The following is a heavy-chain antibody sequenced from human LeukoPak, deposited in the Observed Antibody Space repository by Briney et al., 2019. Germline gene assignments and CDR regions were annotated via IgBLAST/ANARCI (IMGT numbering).Heavy chain of an antibody. CDR3: ARDRGAVAATWFDY. J-gene: IGHJ4*02. Sequence: PGGSLRLSCAASGFTFSGYYMSWIRHAPRKWLGWVSCIGSSSSSYTNYADSVKGRFTISRDNAKNSLYLQMDGLRAEDTAVYYCARDRGAVAATWFDYWGQGTLVTVSS. CDR1: GFTFSGYY. CDR2: IGSSSSSYT. V-gene: IGHV3-11*05. D-gene: IGHD6-19*01.